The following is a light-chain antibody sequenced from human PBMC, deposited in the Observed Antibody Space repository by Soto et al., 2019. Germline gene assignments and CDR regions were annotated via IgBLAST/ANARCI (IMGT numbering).Light chain of an antibody. CDR3: QQYGSSPT. Sequence: EIVMTQSPATLSVSPGERATLSCRASQSVNIYLAWYQQKPGQAPRLLIYSASRGATGFPARFSGSGSGTDATLTINRLEPEDFAVYYCQQYGSSPTFGGGTKVDI. CDR2: SAS. J-gene: IGKJ4*01. CDR1: QSVNIY. V-gene: IGKV3-20*01.